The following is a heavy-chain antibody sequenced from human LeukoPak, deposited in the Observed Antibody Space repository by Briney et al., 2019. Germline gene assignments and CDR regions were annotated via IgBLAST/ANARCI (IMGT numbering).Heavy chain of an antibody. CDR3: ARDKVSGSSSFYDY. V-gene: IGHV4-4*07. J-gene: IGHJ4*02. D-gene: IGHD6-6*01. CDR2: IYTSGST. CDR1: AGSISSYY. Sequence: PSETLSLTCTVSAGSISSYYWSWIRQPAGKGLEWIGRIYTSGSTNYNPSLKSRVTMSVDTSKNQFSLKLSSVTAADTAVYYCARDKVSGSSSFYDYWGQGTLVTVSS.